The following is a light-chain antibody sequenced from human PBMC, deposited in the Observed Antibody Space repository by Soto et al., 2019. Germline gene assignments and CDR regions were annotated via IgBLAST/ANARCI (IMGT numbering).Light chain of an antibody. CDR1: QGISSW. J-gene: IGKJ5*01. CDR2: AAT. CDR3: QQIPSYPFT. Sequence: DIQMTQSPSSVSASVGDRVTITCRASQGISSWLAWYHQQPGKAPKLLIYAATTLQSGVPSRFSASTSGTDFTHTITSLQREDFATYCCQQIPSYPFTSGHGTRLEI. V-gene: IGKV1-12*01.